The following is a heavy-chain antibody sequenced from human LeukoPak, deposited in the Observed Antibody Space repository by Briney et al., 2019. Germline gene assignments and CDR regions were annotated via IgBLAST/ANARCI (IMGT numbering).Heavy chain of an antibody. Sequence: PSQTLSLTCAVSGGSISSGSYSWSWIRQPPGKGLEWIGYIYPRGSTYYNPSLKSRVILSLDKSANEFSLNLSSVTAADTAVYYCARFSPRAMGNYLDFWGQGTLVTVSS. CDR1: GGSISSGSYS. V-gene: IGHV4-30-2*01. J-gene: IGHJ4*02. D-gene: IGHD7-27*01. CDR3: ARFSPRAMGNYLDF. CDR2: IYPRGST.